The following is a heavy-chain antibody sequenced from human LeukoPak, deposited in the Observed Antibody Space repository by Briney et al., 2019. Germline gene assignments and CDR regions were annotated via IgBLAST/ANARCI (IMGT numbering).Heavy chain of an antibody. V-gene: IGHV1-18*01. CDR3: ARDGGDSSSWYQTYYYYYMDV. Sequence: ASAHCSCHASCYIFTSYGISWVRQAPAQGREWRGRISSFNGNTNYAQKLQGRVTMTTDTSTSTAYMELRSLRSDDSAVYYCARDGGDSSSWYQTYYYYYMDVWGKGTTVTVSS. CDR2: ISSFNGNT. D-gene: IGHD6-13*01. J-gene: IGHJ6*03. CDR1: CYIFTSYG.